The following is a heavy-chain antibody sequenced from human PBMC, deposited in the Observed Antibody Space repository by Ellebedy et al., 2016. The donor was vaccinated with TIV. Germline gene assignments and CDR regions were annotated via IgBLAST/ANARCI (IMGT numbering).Heavy chain of an antibody. CDR2: ISWNSAGT. CDR3: AKDTASAVSRPKDAYDV. CDR1: GFAFGDYA. J-gene: IGHJ3*01. V-gene: IGHV3-9*01. Sequence: GGSLRLXCAASGFAFGDYAMHWVRQPPGEGLEWVSGISWNSAGTSYADPAGDRLTIFRDNDKKSLYLQIDNLRPEDTALYFCAKDTASAVSRPKDAYDVWGQGTMVTVSS.